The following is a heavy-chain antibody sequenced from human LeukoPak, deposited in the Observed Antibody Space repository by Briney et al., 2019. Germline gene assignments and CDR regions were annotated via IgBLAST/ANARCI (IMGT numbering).Heavy chain of an antibody. Sequence: SETLSLTCSVSGVSISAYYWGWIRQPPGKGLEWIGSIYYSGSTYYNPSLKSRVTISVDTSKNQFSLKLSSVTAADTAVYYCARHQPYGDYYFDYWGQGTLVTVSS. J-gene: IGHJ4*02. D-gene: IGHD4-17*01. V-gene: IGHV4-39*01. CDR1: GVSISAYY. CDR2: IYYSGST. CDR3: ARHQPYGDYYFDY.